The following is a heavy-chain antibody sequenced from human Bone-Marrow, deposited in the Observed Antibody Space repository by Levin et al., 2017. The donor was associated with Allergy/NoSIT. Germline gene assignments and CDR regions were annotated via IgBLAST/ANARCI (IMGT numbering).Heavy chain of an antibody. J-gene: IGHJ6*02. Sequence: GESLKISCAASGFTFSNAWMSWVRQAPGKGLEWVGRIKSKTDGGTTDYAAPVKGRLTISRDDSKNTLYLQMNSLKTEDTAVYYCTTAPDIVVVVAATQDDYYGMDGWGQGTTVTVSS. CDR1: GFTFSNAW. CDR2: IKSKTDGGTT. V-gene: IGHV3-15*01. D-gene: IGHD2-15*01. CDR3: TTAPDIVVVVAATQDDYYGMDG.